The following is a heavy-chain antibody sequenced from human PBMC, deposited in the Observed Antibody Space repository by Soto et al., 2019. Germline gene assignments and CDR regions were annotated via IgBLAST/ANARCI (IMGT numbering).Heavy chain of an antibody. CDR3: TRYPHTSRYSYSGMDA. Sequence: GGSLRLSCTCFGFTFGDYAISWSRQAPGKGLEWVGVIRSKAYGETTDYGASVKGRFTILRDDSKSIAYLQLNSLQSEDTGVYYCTRYPHTSRYSYSGMDAWGHGTAATVSS. D-gene: IGHD6-13*01. CDR1: GFTFGDYA. V-gene: IGHV3-49*03. J-gene: IGHJ6*02. CDR2: IRSKAYGETT.